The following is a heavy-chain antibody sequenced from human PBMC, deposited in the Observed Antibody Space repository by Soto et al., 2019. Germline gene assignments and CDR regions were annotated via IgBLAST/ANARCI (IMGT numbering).Heavy chain of an antibody. CDR1: GGTFSSYA. D-gene: IGHD3-22*01. Sequence: SVKVSCKASGGTFSSYAVQWVRQARGQRLEWIGWIVVGRGNTNYAQKFQERVTSTRDMSTSTAYMELSSLRSEDTAVYYCAGLDSSGYYYEAFDIWGQGTMVTVSS. CDR3: AGLDSSGYYYEAFDI. V-gene: IGHV1-58*01. CDR2: IVVGRGNT. J-gene: IGHJ3*02.